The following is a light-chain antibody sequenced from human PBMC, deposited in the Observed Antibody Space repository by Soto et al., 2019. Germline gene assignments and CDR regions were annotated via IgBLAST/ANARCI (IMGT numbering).Light chain of an antibody. Sequence: EIVMTQSPATLSVSPGETATLSCRASQSVSRYLAWYQHRPGQAPRLLIYDASTRATGIPARFSGSGSGTEFTLTISGQQSEDVAVYSCQQCRYWRLFTFGQGTRLEIK. CDR2: DAS. J-gene: IGKJ5*01. CDR1: QSVSRY. V-gene: IGKV3-15*01. CDR3: QQCRYWRLFT.